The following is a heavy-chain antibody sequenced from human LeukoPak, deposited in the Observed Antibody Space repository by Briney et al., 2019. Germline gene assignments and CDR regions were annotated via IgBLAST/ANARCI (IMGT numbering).Heavy chain of an antibody. D-gene: IGHD5-18*01. Sequence: ASVKVSCKASGYIFTGYYMHWVRQAPGQGLEWMGWINPNSGGTKYAQKFQGRVTMTRDTSISTAYMELSRLRSDDTAVYYCARVSGGYSYGSSDYWGQGTLVTVSS. CDR3: ARVSGGYSYGSSDY. CDR2: INPNSGGT. J-gene: IGHJ4*02. CDR1: GYIFTGYY. V-gene: IGHV1-2*02.